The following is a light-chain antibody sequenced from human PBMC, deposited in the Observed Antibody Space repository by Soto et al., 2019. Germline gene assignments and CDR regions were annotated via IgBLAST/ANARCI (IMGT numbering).Light chain of an antibody. Sequence: EIVLTQSPGTLSLSPGDGATLSCRASQSVTNTYVAWYQQKPGQAPRLLIYGASNRATAIPDRLSGSASGTDFTLTISRLEPEDFAVYYCQQYGGSPLTFGGGTKVEIK. CDR1: QSVTNTY. J-gene: IGKJ4*01. V-gene: IGKV3-20*01. CDR3: QQYGGSPLT. CDR2: GAS.